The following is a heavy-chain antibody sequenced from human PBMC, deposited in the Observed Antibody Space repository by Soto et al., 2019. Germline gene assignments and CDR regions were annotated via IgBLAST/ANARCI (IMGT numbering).Heavy chain of an antibody. J-gene: IGHJ4*02. CDR1: GFTFSSYA. D-gene: IGHD2-2*01. CDR3: AGGREYLVRERQYFDY. CDR2: ISGNGAKT. V-gene: IGHV3-23*01. Sequence: EVKLLESGGGLVQPGGSLRLSCTASGFTFSSYAMIWVRQAPGKGLEWVSRISGNGAKTNYADSATGRFTISRDNSKNTLSLQMSSLRADDTAVYYCAGGREYLVRERQYFDYWGQGTLVTVSS.